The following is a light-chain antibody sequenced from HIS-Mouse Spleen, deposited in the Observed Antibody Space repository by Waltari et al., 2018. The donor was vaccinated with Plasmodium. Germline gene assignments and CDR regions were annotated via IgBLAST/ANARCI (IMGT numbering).Light chain of an antibody. CDR2: QDT. CDR1: QLGDKY. Sequence: SYELTQPPLVSVSPGQTASITCSGDQLGDKYACWYQQKPGQSPVLVIYQDTKRPSGIPERFSGSNSGNTATLTISGTQAMDEADYYCQAWDSSTVVFGGGTKLTVL. J-gene: IGLJ2*01. V-gene: IGLV3-1*01. CDR3: QAWDSSTVV.